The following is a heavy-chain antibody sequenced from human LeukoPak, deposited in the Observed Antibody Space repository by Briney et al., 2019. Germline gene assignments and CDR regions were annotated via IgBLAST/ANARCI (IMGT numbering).Heavy chain of an antibody. D-gene: IGHD3-16*01. J-gene: IGHJ4*02. CDR3: ARGMSTGEY. CDR1: GFSLSSYW. Sequence: GSLRLSCAGSGFSLSSYWMTWVRQAPGKGLEWVANIKQDGSEKYYVDSVKGRFTISRDNAKNSLYLQMNSLRAEDTAVYYCARGMSTGEYWGQGTLVTVSS. V-gene: IGHV3-7*04. CDR2: IKQDGSEK.